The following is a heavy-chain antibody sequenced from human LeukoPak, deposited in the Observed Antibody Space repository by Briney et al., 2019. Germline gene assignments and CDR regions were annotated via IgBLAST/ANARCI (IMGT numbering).Heavy chain of an antibody. D-gene: IGHD3-16*01. Sequence: SETLSLTCSVFGDSVSSSSYYWGWSRQPPGKGLEWIGSMYYSGSTYYNSSLKSRTTIFVDTSKNQVSLKLSYVTAADTAVYYYARGKGDLHYWGQGTLVTVSS. CDR2: MYYSGST. CDR3: ARGKGDLHY. J-gene: IGHJ4*02. V-gene: IGHV4-39*01. CDR1: GDSVSSSSYY.